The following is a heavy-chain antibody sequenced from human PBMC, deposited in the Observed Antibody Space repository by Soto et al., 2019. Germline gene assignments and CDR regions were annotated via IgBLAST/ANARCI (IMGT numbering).Heavy chain of an antibody. CDR3: AQDLGSSWYHYNSFAP. J-gene: IGHJ5*02. CDR2: IGSGSP. Sequence: EVQLLESGGGLVQPGGSLRLYCAASGFTFSGYAMSWVRQAQGKGLEWVSAIGSGSPFYADSVKGRFTISRDNANRMLYLKMNSLRADDSAVYFCAQDLGSSWYHYNSFAPGGQGTLVTVSS. V-gene: IGHV3-23*01. D-gene: IGHD6-13*01. CDR1: GFTFSGYA.